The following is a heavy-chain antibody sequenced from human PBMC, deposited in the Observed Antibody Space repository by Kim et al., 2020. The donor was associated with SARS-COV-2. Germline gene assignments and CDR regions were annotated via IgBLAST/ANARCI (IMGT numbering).Heavy chain of an antibody. J-gene: IGHJ3*02. CDR1: GYSFTSYW. CDR2: IDPSDSYT. D-gene: IGHD3-22*01. Sequence: GESLKISCKGSGYSFTSYWISWVRQMPGKGLEWMGRIDPSDSYTIYSPSFQGHVTISADKSISTAYLQWSSLKASDTAMYYCARLGYTMIVGGAFDIWGQGTMVTVSS. CDR3: ARLGYTMIVGGAFDI. V-gene: IGHV5-10-1*01.